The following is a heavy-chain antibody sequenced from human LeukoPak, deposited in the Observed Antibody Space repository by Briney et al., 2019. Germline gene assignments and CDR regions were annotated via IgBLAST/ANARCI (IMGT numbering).Heavy chain of an antibody. Sequence: PGGSLRLSCAASGFTFSSYSMSWVRQALGKGLEWVSSISSSSSYIYYADSVKGRFTISRDNAKNSLYLQMNSLRAEDTAVYYCARAPKYCSGGSCYSSYFQYWGQGTLVTVSS. CDR2: ISSSSSYI. V-gene: IGHV3-21*01. D-gene: IGHD2-15*01. CDR3: ARAPKYCSGGSCYSSYFQY. CDR1: GFTFSSYS. J-gene: IGHJ1*01.